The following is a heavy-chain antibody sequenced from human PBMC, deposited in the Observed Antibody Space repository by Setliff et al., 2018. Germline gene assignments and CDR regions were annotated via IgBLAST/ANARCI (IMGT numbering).Heavy chain of an antibody. CDR1: GGSLRDSAIF. D-gene: IGHD3-10*01. CDR3: ARHVGIRGRGYNYYYYYMDV. J-gene: IGHJ6*03. V-gene: IGHV4-39*01. CDR2: TYYNGVT. Sequence: SETLSLTCTVSGGSLRDSAIFWGWIRQPPGKGLEWIGSTYYNGVTYYNPSLKSRVTMSVDTSRNQFSLKLSSVTAADTALYYCARHVGIRGRGYNYYYYYMDVWGKGTTVTVSS.